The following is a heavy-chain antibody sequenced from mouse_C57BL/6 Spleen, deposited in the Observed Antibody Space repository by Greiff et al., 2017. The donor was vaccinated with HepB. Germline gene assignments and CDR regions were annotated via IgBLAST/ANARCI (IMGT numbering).Heavy chain of an antibody. Sequence: EVQLQESGPGLVKPSQSLSLTCSVTGYSITSGYYWNWIRQFPGNKLEWVGYISYDGSNNYNPSLKNRLSIPCDTSKNQFFLKMNSVTTEYPATYYCARDRDVLYDGPALFAYWGQGTLVTVSA. J-gene: IGHJ3*01. CDR1: GYSITSGYY. CDR3: ARDRDVLYDGPALFAY. CDR2: ISYDGSN. D-gene: IGHD2-3*01. V-gene: IGHV3-6*01.